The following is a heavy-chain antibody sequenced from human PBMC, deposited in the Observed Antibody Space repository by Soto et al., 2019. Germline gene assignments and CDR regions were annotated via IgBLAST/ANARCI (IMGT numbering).Heavy chain of an antibody. CDR3: ARDLDCSSTSCYGWFDP. V-gene: IGHV1-3*01. J-gene: IGHJ5*02. D-gene: IGHD2-2*01. CDR2: INAGNGNT. CDR1: GYTFTSCA. Sequence: GASVKVSCKASGYTFTSCAMHWVRQAPGQRLEWMGWINAGNGNTKYSQKFQGRVTITRDTSASTAYMELSSLRSEDTAVYYCARDLDCSSTSCYGWFDPWGQGTLVTVSS.